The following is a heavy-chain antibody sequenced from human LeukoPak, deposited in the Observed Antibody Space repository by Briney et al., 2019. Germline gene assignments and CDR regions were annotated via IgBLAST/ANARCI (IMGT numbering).Heavy chain of an antibody. Sequence: SETLSLTCAVSGGSISSGGYSWSWIRQPPGKGLEWIGYIYHSGSTYYNPSLKSRVTISVGRSKNQFSLKLSSVTAADTAVYYCARGGRGATDNWFDPWGQGTLVTVSS. V-gene: IGHV4-30-2*01. CDR2: IYHSGST. CDR3: ARGGRGATDNWFDP. CDR1: GGSISSGGYS. D-gene: IGHD1-26*01. J-gene: IGHJ5*02.